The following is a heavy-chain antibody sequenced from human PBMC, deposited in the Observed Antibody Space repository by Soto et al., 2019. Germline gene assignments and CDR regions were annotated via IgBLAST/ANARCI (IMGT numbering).Heavy chain of an antibody. V-gene: IGHV4-59*01. CDR2: IYYSGST. Sequence: QVQLQESGPGLVKPSETLSLTCTVSGGSISSYYWSWIRQPPGKGLEWIGYIYYSGSTNYNPSPKNRVTISVDTSKNQFSLKLSSVTAADTAVYYCARRKNYYGMDVWGQGTTVTVSS. CDR3: ARRKNYYGMDV. CDR1: GGSISSYY. J-gene: IGHJ6*02.